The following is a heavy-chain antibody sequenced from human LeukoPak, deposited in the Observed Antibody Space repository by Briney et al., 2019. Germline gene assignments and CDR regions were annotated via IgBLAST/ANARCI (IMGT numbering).Heavy chain of an antibody. CDR3: ARVDVSSSWATLWDYYYYYMDV. J-gene: IGHJ6*03. CDR1: GFTFDDYT. D-gene: IGHD6-13*01. CDR2: ISWDGDTT. Sequence: GGSLRLSCAASGFTFDDYTIHWVRQTPGKGLEWVSGISWDGDTTYYADSVKGRFTISRDNSKNTLYLQMNSLRAEDTAVYYCARVDVSSSWATLWDYYYYYMDVWGKGTTVTVSS. V-gene: IGHV3-43*01.